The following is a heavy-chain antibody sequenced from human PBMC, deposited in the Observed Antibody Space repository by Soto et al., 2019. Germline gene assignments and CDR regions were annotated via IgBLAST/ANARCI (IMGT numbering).Heavy chain of an antibody. D-gene: IGHD2-2*01. V-gene: IGHV1-2*02. CDR2: MHPTSGGT. J-gene: IGHJ4*02. CDR1: GYTFTDYY. Sequence: VHLVQSGAEVKNPGASVTVSCKTSGYTFTDYYLHWVRQAPGQGLEWMGWMHPTSGGTDYAQRFQGRVTMTRDTSISTAYMNLNSLTSDDTAVYYCARERGLIVVVPAASSTGYWGQGTLVTVSS. CDR3: ARERGLIVVVPAASSTGY.